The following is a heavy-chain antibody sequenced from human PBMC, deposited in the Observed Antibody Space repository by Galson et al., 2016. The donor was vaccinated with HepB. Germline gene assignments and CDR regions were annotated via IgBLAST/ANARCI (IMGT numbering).Heavy chain of an antibody. J-gene: IGHJ5*01. CDR1: GFTFTSYA. V-gene: IGHV3-23*01. Sequence: SLRLSCAASGFTFTSYAMSWVRQAPGKGLEWLSSVRGSGGSTCYADTVRGRVIISRDSSENTLYLQMNTLRGDDTALYYCAKAGYNSHERNNWFDSWGQGTLVTVSS. CDR3: AKAGYNSHERNNWFDS. D-gene: IGHD1-20*01. CDR2: VRGSGGST.